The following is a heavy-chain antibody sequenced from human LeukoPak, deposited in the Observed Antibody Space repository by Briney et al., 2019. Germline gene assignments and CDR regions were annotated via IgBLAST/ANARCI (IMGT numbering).Heavy chain of an antibody. D-gene: IGHD2-2*01. J-gene: IGHJ5*02. CDR2: IYYSGRT. CDR1: GDSISDDY. Sequence: SETLSLTCTVSGDSISDDYWSWIRQPPGKGLEWIGYIYYSGRTTYNPSLKSRVTISIDTSKSQFSLTLTSVTAADTAVYYCARVAYGSSWFDPWGQGTPVIVSS. V-gene: IGHV4-59*01. CDR3: ARVAYGSSWFDP.